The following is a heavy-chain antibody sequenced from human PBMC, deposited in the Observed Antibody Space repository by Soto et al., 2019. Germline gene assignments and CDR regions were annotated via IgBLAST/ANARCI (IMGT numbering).Heavy chain of an antibody. CDR3: ARDHFADHWLGYFDY. D-gene: IGHD1-1*01. V-gene: IGHV6-1*01. CDR2: TYYRSKWYN. CDR1: GDSVSSNSAT. Sequence: SQTLSLTCVISGDSVSSNSATWNWIRQSPSRGLEWLGRTYYRSKWYNDYAVSVKSRITINPDTSKNQFSLQLNSVSPEDTAVYYCARDHFADHWLGYFDYWGQGTLVTVSS. J-gene: IGHJ4*02.